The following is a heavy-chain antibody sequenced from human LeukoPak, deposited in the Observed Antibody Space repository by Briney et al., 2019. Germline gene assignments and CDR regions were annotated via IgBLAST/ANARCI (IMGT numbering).Heavy chain of an antibody. CDR1: VGSFSGYY. J-gene: IGHJ5*02. V-gene: IGHV4-34*01. D-gene: IGHD2-2*01. CDR3: ARDLVVPAAYWFDP. Sequence: SETLSLTCAVYVGSFSGYYWSWIRHPPGKGLEWIGEINHSGSTNYNPSLKSRVTISVDTSKNQFSLKLRSVTAADTAVYYCARDLVVPAAYWFDPWGQGTLVTVSS. CDR2: INHSGST.